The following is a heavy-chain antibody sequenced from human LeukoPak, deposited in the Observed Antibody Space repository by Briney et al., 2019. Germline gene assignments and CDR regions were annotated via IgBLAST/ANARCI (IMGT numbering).Heavy chain of an antibody. V-gene: IGHV3-72*01. CDR3: TRRYNYDSSGYYYVRDAFDI. CDR2: TRNKANSYTT. Sequence: PGGSLRLSCAASGFTFSDHYMDWVRQAPGKGLEWVGRTRNKANSYTTEYAASVKGRFTISRDDSKNSLYLQMNSLKTEDTAVYYCTRRYNYDSSGYYYVRDAFDIWGQGTMVTVSS. CDR1: GFTFSDHY. D-gene: IGHD3-22*01. J-gene: IGHJ3*02.